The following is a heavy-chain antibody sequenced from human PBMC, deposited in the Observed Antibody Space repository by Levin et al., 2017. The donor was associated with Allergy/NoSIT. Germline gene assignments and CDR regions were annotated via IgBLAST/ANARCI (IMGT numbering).Heavy chain of an antibody. CDR2: ISWNSGTI. CDR3: AKGPMPTTYYGMDV. J-gene: IGHJ6*02. Sequence: SLKISCAASGFTFDDYAMHWVRQGPGKGLEWVSGISWNSGTIRYADSVKGRFTISRDNAKNSLYLQMDSLRADDTALYYCAKGPMPTTYYGMDVWGQGTTVTVSS. V-gene: IGHV3-9*01. D-gene: IGHD5-24*01. CDR1: GFTFDDYA.